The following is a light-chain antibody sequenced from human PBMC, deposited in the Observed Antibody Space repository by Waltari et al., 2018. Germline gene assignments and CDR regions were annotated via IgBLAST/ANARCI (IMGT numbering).Light chain of an antibody. J-gene: IGKJ1*01. CDR1: EYIRNY. Sequence: DIQMTQSPSSLSASVGDRVTITCRASEYIRNYLNWFQQKPGKAPKLLIYAASSLQSGVPSRFSGSGSGTDFTRTISSLQPEDFATYYCQQSYSTPRTFGQGTKVEIK. CDR2: AAS. CDR3: QQSYSTPRT. V-gene: IGKV1-39*01.